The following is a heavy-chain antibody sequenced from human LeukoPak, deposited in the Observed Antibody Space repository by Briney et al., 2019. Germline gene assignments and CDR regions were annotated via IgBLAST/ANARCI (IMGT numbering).Heavy chain of an antibody. V-gene: IGHV3-11*04. Sequence: PGGSLRLSCTASGFTLRDYYMSWIRPAPGKGLEWISYMSSTGNTIYYAESVKGRFTVSRDSANNSMSLQMTSLRAEDSAVYYCARSSSYFTYFDLWGRDTLVTVSS. D-gene: IGHD2/OR15-2a*01. CDR1: GFTLRDYY. CDR3: ARSSSYFTYFDL. J-gene: IGHJ2*01. CDR2: MSSTGNTI.